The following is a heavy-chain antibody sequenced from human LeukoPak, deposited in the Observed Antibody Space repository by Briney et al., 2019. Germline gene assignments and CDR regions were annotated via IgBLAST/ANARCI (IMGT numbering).Heavy chain of an antibody. CDR2: MNSISGNT. Sequence: ASVKVSCKASGYTFTSYDINWVRQATGQGLEWMGWMNSISGNTGYAQKFQGRVTMTRDTSINTAYMELGSLRSEDTAVYYCARVGSDYGDYMAYWGQGTLVTVSS. D-gene: IGHD4-17*01. V-gene: IGHV1-8*01. J-gene: IGHJ4*02. CDR3: ARVGSDYGDYMAY. CDR1: GYTFTSYD.